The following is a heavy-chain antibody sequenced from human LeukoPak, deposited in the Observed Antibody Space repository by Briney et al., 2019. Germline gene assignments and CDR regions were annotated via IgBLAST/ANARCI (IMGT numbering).Heavy chain of an antibody. CDR2: IFYSGTT. CDR3: ARGGWNKFDY. Sequence: SETLSLTCSVSGGSISSYYWSWIRQPPGKGLEWIGFIFYSGTTNYNPSLKSRVTISVDTSKNQFSLKLSSVTAADTAVYYCARGGWNKFDYWGQGTLVTVSS. V-gene: IGHV4-59*01. J-gene: IGHJ4*02. CDR1: GGSISSYY. D-gene: IGHD3-22*01.